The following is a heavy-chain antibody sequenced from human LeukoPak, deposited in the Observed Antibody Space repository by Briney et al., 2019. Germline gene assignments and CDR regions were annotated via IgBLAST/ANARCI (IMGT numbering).Heavy chain of an antibody. V-gene: IGHV1-24*01. CDR3: ARGLIAARKGNWFDP. J-gene: IGHJ5*02. CDR2: FDPEDGET. Sequence: ASVKVSCKVSGYTLTELSMHWVRQAPGKGLEWMGGFDPEDGETIYAQKFQGRVTMTEDTSTDTAYMELSSLRSDDTAVYYCARGLIAARKGNWFDPWGQGTLVTVSS. CDR1: GYTLTELS. D-gene: IGHD6-6*01.